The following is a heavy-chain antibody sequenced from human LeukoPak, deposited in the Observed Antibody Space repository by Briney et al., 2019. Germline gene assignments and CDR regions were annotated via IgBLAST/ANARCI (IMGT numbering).Heavy chain of an antibody. J-gene: IGHJ4*02. CDR2: ISYDGSNK. D-gene: IGHD3-22*01. Sequence: GGSLRLSCAASGFTFSSYGMHWVRQAPGKGLEWVAVISYDGSNKYYADSVKGRFTISRDNSKNTLYLQMNSLRAEDTAVYYCAASSGYYYTAFRYWGQGTLVTVSS. CDR3: AASSGYYYTAFRY. V-gene: IGHV3-30*03. CDR1: GFTFSSYG.